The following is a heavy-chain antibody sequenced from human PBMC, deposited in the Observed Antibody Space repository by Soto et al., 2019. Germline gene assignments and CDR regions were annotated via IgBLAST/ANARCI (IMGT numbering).Heavy chain of an antibody. CDR1: GGSISSGDYY. CDR3: ARPNWNYVRGYFDY. CDR2: IYYSGST. V-gene: IGHV4-30-4*01. D-gene: IGHD1-7*01. Sequence: SETLSLTCTVSGGSISSGDYYWSWIRQPPGKGLEWIGYIYYSGSTYYNPSLKSRVTISVDTSKNQFSLKLSSVTAADTAVYYCARPNWNYVRGYFDYWGQAPLVTVSS. J-gene: IGHJ4*02.